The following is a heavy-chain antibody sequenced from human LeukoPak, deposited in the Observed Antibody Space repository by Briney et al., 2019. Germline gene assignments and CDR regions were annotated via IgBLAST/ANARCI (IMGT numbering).Heavy chain of an antibody. D-gene: IGHD3-10*01. CDR3: AREGLVSGFGELSSWFDP. V-gene: IGHV4-61*01. CDR1: GGSISSSSYY. J-gene: IGHJ5*02. Sequence: SETLSLTCTVSGGSISSSSYYWGWIRQPPGKGLEWIGYIYYSGSTNYNPSLKSRVTISVDTSKNQFSLKLSSVTAADTAVYYCAREGLVSGFGELSSWFDPWGQGTLVTVSS. CDR2: IYYSGST.